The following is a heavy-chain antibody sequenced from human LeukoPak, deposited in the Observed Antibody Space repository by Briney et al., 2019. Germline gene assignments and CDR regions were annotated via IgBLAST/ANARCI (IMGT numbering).Heavy chain of an antibody. J-gene: IGHJ4*02. CDR2: IYSGGST. V-gene: IGHV3-53*04. Sequence: PGGSLRLSCAASGFTVSSNYMSWVRQAAGKGLEWVSVIYSGGSTYYADSVKGRLTTSRHNSKNKLYLQMNSQRDEDTAVYYCASHVVVVPGEREREREDYWGQGTLVTVSS. CDR1: GFTVSSNY. D-gene: IGHD2-15*01. CDR3: ASHVVVVPGEREREREDY.